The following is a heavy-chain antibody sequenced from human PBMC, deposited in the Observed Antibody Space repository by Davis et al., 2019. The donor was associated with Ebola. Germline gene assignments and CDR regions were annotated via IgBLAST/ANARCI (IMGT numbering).Heavy chain of an antibody. CDR2: INHSGST. V-gene: IGHV4-34*01. Sequence: MPSETLSLTCAVCGGSFSGYYWSWIRQPPGKGLEWIGEINHSGSTNYNPSLKSRVTISVDTSKNQFSLKLSSVTAADTAVYYCARGLNAYYYDSNGKRFDYWGQGTLVTVSS. CDR1: GGSFSGYY. CDR3: ARGLNAYYYDSNGKRFDY. J-gene: IGHJ4*02. D-gene: IGHD3-22*01.